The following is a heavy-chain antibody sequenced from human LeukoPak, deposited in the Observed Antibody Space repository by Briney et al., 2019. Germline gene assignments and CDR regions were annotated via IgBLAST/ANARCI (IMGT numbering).Heavy chain of an antibody. D-gene: IGHD3-22*01. V-gene: IGHV3-23*01. CDR1: GFTFSRYA. Sequence: GGSLRLSCAASGFTFSRYAMSWVRQAPGKGLEWVSGISGSGGSRYYADSVKGRSTISRDNSKNTLYLQMNSLRAEDTAVYYCAKTSDSSPDYFDYWGQGTLVTVSS. J-gene: IGHJ4*02. CDR3: AKTSDSSPDYFDY. CDR2: ISGSGGSR.